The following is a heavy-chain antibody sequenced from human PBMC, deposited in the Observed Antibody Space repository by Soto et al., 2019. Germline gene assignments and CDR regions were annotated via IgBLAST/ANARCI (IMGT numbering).Heavy chain of an antibody. D-gene: IGHD5-12*01. CDR2: IRSKANSYAT. V-gene: IGHV3-73*02. J-gene: IGHJ4*02. CDR1: GFTFSGSA. Sequence: VQLVESGGGLVQPGGSLKLSCAASGFTFSGSAMHWVRQASGKGLEWVGRIRSKANSYATAYAASVKGRFTISRDDSKNTAYLQMNSLKTEDTAVYYCTRNQPDKWHFDYWGQGTLVTVSS. CDR3: TRNQPDKWHFDY.